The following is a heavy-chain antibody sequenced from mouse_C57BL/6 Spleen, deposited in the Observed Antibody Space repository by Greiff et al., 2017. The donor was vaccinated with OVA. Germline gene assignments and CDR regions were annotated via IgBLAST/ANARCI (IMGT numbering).Heavy chain of an antibody. Sequence: EVQGVESGPGMVKPSQSLSLTCTVTGYSITSGYDWHWIRHFPGNKLEWMGYISYSGSTNYNPSLKSRISITHDTSKNHFFLKLNSVTTEDTATYYCAGGEGNWAWFAYWGQGTLVTVSA. CDR3: AGGEGNWAWFAY. CDR2: ISYSGST. CDR1: GYSITSGYD. V-gene: IGHV3-1*01. J-gene: IGHJ3*01. D-gene: IGHD4-1*02.